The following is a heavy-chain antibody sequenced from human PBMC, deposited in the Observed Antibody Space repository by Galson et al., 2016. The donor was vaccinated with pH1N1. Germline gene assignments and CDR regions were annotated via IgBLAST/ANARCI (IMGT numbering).Heavy chain of an antibody. CDR2: MNPNSGNT. Sequence: SVKVSCKASRNTFTSHDINWVRQATGQGLEWMGWMNPNSGNTGYAQKFQGKVTFTRNTSIITAYMELSSLRSEDTAIYYCAGLFTGLTNYYYYFDSWGQGTLVTVSS. D-gene: IGHD3-22*01. J-gene: IGHJ4*02. V-gene: IGHV1-8*03. CDR1: RNTFTSHD. CDR3: AGLFTGLTNYYYYFDS.